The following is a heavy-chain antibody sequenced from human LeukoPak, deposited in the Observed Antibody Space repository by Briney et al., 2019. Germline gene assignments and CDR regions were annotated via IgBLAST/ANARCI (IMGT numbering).Heavy chain of an antibody. J-gene: IGHJ4*02. CDR1: GYTFTSYY. D-gene: IGHD6-13*01. CDR2: INPSGGST. Sequence: ASVKVSCKASGYTFTSYYMHWVRQAPGQGLEWMGIINPSGGSTSYAQKFQGRVTMTRDTSTSTVYMELSSLRSEDTAVYYCVRDISRQHIFDYWGQGTLVTVSS. V-gene: IGHV1-46*01. CDR3: VRDISRQHIFDY.